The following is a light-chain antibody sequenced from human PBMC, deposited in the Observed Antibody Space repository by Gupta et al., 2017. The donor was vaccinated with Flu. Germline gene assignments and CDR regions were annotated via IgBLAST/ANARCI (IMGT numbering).Light chain of an antibody. CDR1: PSVSSN. Sequence: EIVMTQSTATLSVSPGERATLSCRASPSVSSNLAWYQNKPGQAPRLLMYDASTRATGIPARFSSSGSGTEFTLTISSLQSEDSAVYYCQQYKSWYTFGQGTKLEIK. CDR2: DAS. J-gene: IGKJ2*01. CDR3: QQYKSWYT. V-gene: IGKV3-15*01.